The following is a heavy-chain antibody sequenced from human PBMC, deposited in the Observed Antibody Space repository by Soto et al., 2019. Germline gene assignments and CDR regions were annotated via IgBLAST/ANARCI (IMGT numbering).Heavy chain of an antibody. CDR1: GFAFSPAW. D-gene: IGHD3-10*01. CDR3: VIDDAARGFGELDY. CDR2: IKSKTCGETR. Sequence: GGSLRLSCAASGFAFSPAWMTWVRQAPGKGLEWVALIKSKTCGETRAYAAPVKGRFTISRDDSENTVFLQMDSLKTEDTAVYYRVIDDAARGFGELDYWGRGTLVTVSS. V-gene: IGHV3-15*01. J-gene: IGHJ4*02.